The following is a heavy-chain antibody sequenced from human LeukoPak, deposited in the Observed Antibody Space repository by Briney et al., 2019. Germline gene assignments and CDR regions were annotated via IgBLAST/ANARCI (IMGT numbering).Heavy chain of an antibody. CDR2: IIPVFGTA. Sequence: SVKVSCKASGGTFNSYAISWVRQAPGQGLEWMGGIIPVFGTAIYAQKFQGRVTITADKSTSTAYMELSSLRSEDTAVYYCARESYYGSGSHDYWGQGTLVTVSS. CDR1: GGTFNSYA. D-gene: IGHD3-10*01. CDR3: ARESYYGSGSHDY. V-gene: IGHV1-69*06. J-gene: IGHJ4*02.